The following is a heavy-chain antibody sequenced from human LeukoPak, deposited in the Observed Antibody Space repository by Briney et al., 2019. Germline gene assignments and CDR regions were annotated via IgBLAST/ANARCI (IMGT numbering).Heavy chain of an antibody. CDR3: ARDRDVPAIGMDV. V-gene: IGHV3-21*06. Sequence: TGGSLRLSCAASGFTFSSYTMNWVRQAPGKGLEWVSSISSSSSYMYYADSVKGRFTISRDNAKNSLYLQMNSLRAEDTAVYYCARDRDVPAIGMDVWGQGTMVTVSS. J-gene: IGHJ6*02. CDR2: ISSSSSYM. CDR1: GFTFSSYT.